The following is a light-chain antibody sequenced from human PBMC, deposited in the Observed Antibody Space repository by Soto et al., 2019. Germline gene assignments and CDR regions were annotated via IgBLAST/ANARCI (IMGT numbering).Light chain of an antibody. CDR1: SSDLGGYNY. J-gene: IGLJ1*01. V-gene: IGLV2-14*03. CDR2: AVS. CDR3: CSYTRASTLV. Sequence: QSALTQPASVSGSPGQSITISCTGTSSDLGGYNYVSWYQQHPGKAPKLIIYAVSNRPSGVSDRFSVSKSGYTASLTISGLQAEDEADYYCCSYTRASTLVFGTGTKVTVL.